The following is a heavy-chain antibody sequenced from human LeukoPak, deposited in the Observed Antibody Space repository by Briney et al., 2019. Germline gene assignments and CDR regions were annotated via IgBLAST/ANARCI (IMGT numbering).Heavy chain of an antibody. Sequence: HPGRSLRLSCAASGFTFSSYAMSWVRQAPGKGLEWVSAISGSGGSTYYADSVKGRFTISRDNSKNTLYLQMNSLRAEDTAVYYCAKDLSGYSSLSLDNWGQGTLVTVSS. CDR2: ISGSGGST. J-gene: IGHJ4*02. D-gene: IGHD6-19*01. V-gene: IGHV3-23*01. CDR1: GFTFSSYA. CDR3: AKDLSGYSSLSLDN.